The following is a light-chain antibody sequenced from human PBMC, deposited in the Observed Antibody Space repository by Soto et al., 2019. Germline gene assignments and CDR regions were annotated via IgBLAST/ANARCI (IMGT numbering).Light chain of an antibody. CDR1: SSDVGGYNY. CDR2: EVN. V-gene: IGLV2-8*01. J-gene: IGLJ1*01. CDR3: SSYAASSHV. Sequence: QSALAQPPSASGSPGQSVAISCTGTSSDVGGYNYVSWHQQHPGKAPKLMIYEVNKRPSGVPDRFSGSKSGNTASLTVSGLQAEDEADYYCSSYAASSHVFGTGTKVTVL.